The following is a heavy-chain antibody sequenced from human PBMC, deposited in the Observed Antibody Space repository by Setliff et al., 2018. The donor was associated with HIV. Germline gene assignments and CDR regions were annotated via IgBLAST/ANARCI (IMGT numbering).Heavy chain of an antibody. J-gene: IGHJ4*02. D-gene: IGHD6-19*01. CDR2: INAGDDNT. Sequence: ASVKVSCKAFGYTFSTNAIHWVRQAPGQRLEWMGYINAGDDNTRYSEKFQGRVTINRDTSANTAYMELSSLRSEDTAVYSCARGSCSGCYLSDYWGLGTLVTVSS. V-gene: IGHV1-3*01. CDR3: ARGSCSGCYLSDY. CDR1: GYTFSTNA.